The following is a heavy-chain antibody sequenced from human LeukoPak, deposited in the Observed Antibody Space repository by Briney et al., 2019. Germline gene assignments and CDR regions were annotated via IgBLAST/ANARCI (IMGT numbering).Heavy chain of an antibody. J-gene: IGHJ5*02. CDR1: GGSISGNY. CDR2: IYSTGIT. CDR3: ARVVDSNGYGTFRWFDP. V-gene: IGHV4-4*07. Sequence: PSETLSLNCSVSGGSISGNYWSWIRQPAGKGLEWIGRIYSTGITNYNPSLKSRVTMSVDTSKNQFSLRLSSVTAADTAVYYCARVVDSNGYGTFRWFDPWGKGIQVTVSS. D-gene: IGHD3-22*01.